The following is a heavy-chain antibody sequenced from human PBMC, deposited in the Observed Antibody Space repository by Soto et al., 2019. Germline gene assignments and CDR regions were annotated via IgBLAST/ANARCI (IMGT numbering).Heavy chain of an antibody. CDR3: AAGGGLPRYY. Sequence: PSETLSLTCAVADGSISSGCYSWSWIRQPPGKGLEWIGYIYHSGSTYYNPSLKSRVTISVDRSKNQFSLKLSSVTAADTAVYYCAAGGGLPRYYWGQGTLITVSS. D-gene: IGHD5-12*01. CDR2: IYHSGST. CDR1: DGSISSGCYS. J-gene: IGHJ4*02. V-gene: IGHV4-30-2*01.